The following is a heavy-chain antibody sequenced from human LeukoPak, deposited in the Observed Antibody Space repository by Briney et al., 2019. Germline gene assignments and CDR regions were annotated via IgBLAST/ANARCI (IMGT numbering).Heavy chain of an antibody. D-gene: IGHD3-22*01. J-gene: IGHJ4*02. CDR1: GFTFSSYA. CDR2: ISYDGSNK. V-gene: IGHV3-30-3*01. CDR3: ARDGDYYDSSGYFDY. Sequence: PGGSLRLSCAASGFTFSSYAMHWVRQAPGKGLEWVAVISYDGSNKYYADSVKGRFTISRDNSKNTLYLQMNSLRAEDTAVYYCARDGDYYDSSGYFDYWGQGTLVTVPS.